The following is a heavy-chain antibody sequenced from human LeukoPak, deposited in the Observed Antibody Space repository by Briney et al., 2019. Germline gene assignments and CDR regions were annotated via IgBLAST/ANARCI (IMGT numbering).Heavy chain of an antibody. CDR2: IIPILGIA. J-gene: IGHJ4*02. CDR1: GGTFSSYA. D-gene: IGHD6-19*01. V-gene: IGHV1-69*04. Sequence: GASVKVSCKASGGTFSSYAISWVRQAPGQGLEWMGRIIPILGIANYAQKFQGRVTITADKSTNTAYMELSSLRSEDTAVYYCARVAMVVSGWYPPDYWGQGTLVTVSS. CDR3: ARVAMVVSGWYPPDY.